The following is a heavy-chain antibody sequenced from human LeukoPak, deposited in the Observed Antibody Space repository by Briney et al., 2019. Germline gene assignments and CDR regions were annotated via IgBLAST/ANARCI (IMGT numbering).Heavy chain of an antibody. CDR2: IYPRDSDT. CDR1: GYTFTHQW. Sequence: GESLKISCEASGYTFTHQWIGWVRQMPGTGLEWVGIIYPRDSDTIYSPSFQGHVTISADTSVNTAYLEWRSLEASDTAMYYCARHSDVVGAIWGQGTQVTVSS. D-gene: IGHD3-16*01. J-gene: IGHJ4*02. V-gene: IGHV5-51*01. CDR3: ARHSDVVGAI.